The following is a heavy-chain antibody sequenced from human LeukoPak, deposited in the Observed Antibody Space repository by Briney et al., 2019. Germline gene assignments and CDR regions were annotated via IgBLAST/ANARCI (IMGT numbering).Heavy chain of an antibody. CDR2: ISGGGGSK. D-gene: IGHD5-18*01. CDR1: GFIFSSYA. Sequence: GGSLRLSCAASGFIFSSYAMNWVRQAPGKGLEWVSTISGGGGSKYYAASVKGRFTISRDNSKNTLYLQMNSLRAEDTAVYYCASAQGGYSYGFDYWGQGTLVTVSS. J-gene: IGHJ4*02. V-gene: IGHV3-23*01. CDR3: ASAQGGYSYGFDY.